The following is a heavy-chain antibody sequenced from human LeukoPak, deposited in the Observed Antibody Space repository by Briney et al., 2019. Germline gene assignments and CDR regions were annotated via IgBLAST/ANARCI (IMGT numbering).Heavy chain of an antibody. CDR1: GFTFSSYA. Sequence: GGSLRLSCADPGFTFSSYAMSWVRQAPGKGLEWVSAISGSGGSTYYADSVKGRFTISRDNSKNTLYLQMNSLRAEDTAVYYCANDRSIKYSSWGGWGQGTLVTVSS. J-gene: IGHJ4*02. CDR2: ISGSGGST. D-gene: IGHD6-6*01. V-gene: IGHV3-23*01. CDR3: ANDRSIKYSSWGG.